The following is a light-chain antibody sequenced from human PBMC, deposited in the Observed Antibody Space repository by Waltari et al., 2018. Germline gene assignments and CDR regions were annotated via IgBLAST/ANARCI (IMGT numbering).Light chain of an antibody. CDR2: GAS. V-gene: IGKV3-15*01. J-gene: IGKJ4*01. CDR1: QSVISF. CDR3: QQYNDWPPLT. Sequence: EVVMTQSPATLSVSPGERATLSCRASQSVISFLAWYQQKPGQAPRLLIYGASTRATGIPARFSGSGSGTEFTLTISSLQSEDFAVYYCQQYNDWPPLTFGGGTKVEIK.